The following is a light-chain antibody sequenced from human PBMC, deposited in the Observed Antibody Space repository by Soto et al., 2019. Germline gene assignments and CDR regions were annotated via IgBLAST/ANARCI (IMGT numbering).Light chain of an antibody. J-gene: IGKJ2*01. Sequence: EIVLTQSPGTLSLSPGEGATLSCRASQSVSSSNLAWYQQKPGQAPRLLIYDASTKASGIPDRFSGSGSGTDFTLTISRLEPEDFAVYYCHQYGSSPDTFGQGTKLEIK. CDR1: QSVSSSN. CDR2: DAS. V-gene: IGKV3-20*01. CDR3: HQYGSSPDT.